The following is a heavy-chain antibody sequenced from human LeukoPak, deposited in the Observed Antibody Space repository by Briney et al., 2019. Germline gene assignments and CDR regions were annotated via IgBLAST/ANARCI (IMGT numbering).Heavy chain of an antibody. CDR3: SRDRLGGLDL. CDR2: ISTMSNYI. CDR1: GFDFSTYA. Sequence: KPGGSLRLSCAASGFDFSTYAINWLRQAPGKGLEWVSSISTMSNYIFYGDSVKGRFTISRDNAKNSVYLQMTSLRPEDTAVYYCSRDRLGGLDLWGQGTMVTVSS. J-gene: IGHJ5*02. V-gene: IGHV3-21*01. D-gene: IGHD5-12*01.